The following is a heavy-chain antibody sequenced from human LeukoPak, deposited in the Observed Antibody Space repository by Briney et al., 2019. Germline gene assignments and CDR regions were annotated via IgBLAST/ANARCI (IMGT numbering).Heavy chain of an antibody. CDR2: INPNSGGT. V-gene: IGHV1-2*02. Sequence: ASVKVSCKASGYTFTGYYMHWVRQAPGQGLEWMGWINPNSGGTNYAQKFQGRVTMTRDTSISTACMELSRLRSDDTAVYYCARLDIVVVPAYRGYFDYWGQGTLVTVSS. CDR3: ARLDIVVVPAYRGYFDY. J-gene: IGHJ4*02. CDR1: GYTFTGYY. D-gene: IGHD2-2*03.